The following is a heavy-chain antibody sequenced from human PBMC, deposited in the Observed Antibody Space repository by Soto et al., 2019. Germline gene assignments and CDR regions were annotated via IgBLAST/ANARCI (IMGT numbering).Heavy chain of an antibody. D-gene: IGHD6-6*01. CDR1: GFTLTSNG. Sequence: GVSLRLSCGVSGFTLTSNGVSWVRQSPGKGLEWVSAISPNGQGIWYADSVKGRFTISRDISRNTVFLQIDSLRAEDKDVYYCEKDRKYPRDYFHYWGQAILVTVSS. V-gene: IGHV3-23*01. CDR2: ISPNGQGI. J-gene: IGHJ4*02. CDR3: EKDRKYPRDYFHY.